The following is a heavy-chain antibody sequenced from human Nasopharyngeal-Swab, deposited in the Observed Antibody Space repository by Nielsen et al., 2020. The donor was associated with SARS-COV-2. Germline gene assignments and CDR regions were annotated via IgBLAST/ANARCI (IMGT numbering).Heavy chain of an antibody. D-gene: IGHD7-27*01. CDR3: ASLAWDYYYMDV. J-gene: IGHJ6*03. V-gene: IGHV4-59*01. Sequence: SETLSLTCTVSGGSISSYYWSWIRQPPGKGLEWIGYIYYSGSTNYNPSLKSRVTISVDTSKNQLSLKLTSVTAADTAVYYCASLAWDYYYMDVWGKGTTVTVSS. CDR2: IYYSGST. CDR1: GGSISSYY.